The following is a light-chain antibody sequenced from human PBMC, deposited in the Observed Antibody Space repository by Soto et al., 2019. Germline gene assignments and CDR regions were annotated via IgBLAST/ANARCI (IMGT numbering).Light chain of an antibody. J-gene: IGKJ5*01. CDR2: AAS. V-gene: IGKV1-39*01. Sequence: IQLTQSPSSLSASVGDSVTITCRASQGIRNYLAWYQQQPGKAPKLLIYAASSLQSGVPSRFSGSGSGTEYTLTITSLQPEDCATYYCQQSYIMPITFGQGTRLEIK. CDR3: QQSYIMPIT. CDR1: QGIRNY.